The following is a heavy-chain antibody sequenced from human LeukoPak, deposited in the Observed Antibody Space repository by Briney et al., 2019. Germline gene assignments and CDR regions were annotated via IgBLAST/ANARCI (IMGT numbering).Heavy chain of an antibody. Sequence: GGSLRLSCAASGFTFSSYEMNWVRQAPGKGLEWVSYISSSGSTIYYADSVKGRFTISRDNAKNSLYLQMNSLRAEDTAVYYCARGDSSGYLFGAFDIWGQGTMVTVSS. CDR2: ISSSGSTI. J-gene: IGHJ3*02. CDR1: GFTFSSYE. D-gene: IGHD3-22*01. CDR3: ARGDSSGYLFGAFDI. V-gene: IGHV3-48*03.